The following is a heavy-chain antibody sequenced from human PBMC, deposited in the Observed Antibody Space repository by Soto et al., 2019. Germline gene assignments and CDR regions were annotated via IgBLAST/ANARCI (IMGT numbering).Heavy chain of an antibody. D-gene: IGHD3-10*01. J-gene: IGHJ5*02. CDR2: SNPDSGGT. CDR1: GYTFIDYY. V-gene: IGHV1-2*02. Sequence: VHLVQSGAEVKKPGASVMVSCKAFGYTFIDYYIHWIWQAPGQGLEWLGWSNPDSGGTISAQKFQGRVTLTRDTSINTGYMEVSRLTSDDTAVYYCARAKSRRSGSAKVRFDLWGQGTLITVSS. CDR3: ARAKSRRSGSAKVRFDL.